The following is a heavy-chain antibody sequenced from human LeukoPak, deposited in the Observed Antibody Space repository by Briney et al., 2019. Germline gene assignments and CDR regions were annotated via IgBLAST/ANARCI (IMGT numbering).Heavy chain of an antibody. V-gene: IGHV1-2*02. CDR3: AKDRYGDYEAPFHYYMDA. CDR2: INPNSGVT. CDR1: GYTFSVFY. J-gene: IGHJ6*03. D-gene: IGHD5-12*01. Sequence: GASVKVSCKASGYTFSVFYIHWVRQAPGQGLEWMGWINPNSGVTNYAQKLQGRVTITRDTSIDTAYMQLSRLRSDDTAVYYCAKDRYGDYEAPFHYYMDAWGRGTTVTVSS.